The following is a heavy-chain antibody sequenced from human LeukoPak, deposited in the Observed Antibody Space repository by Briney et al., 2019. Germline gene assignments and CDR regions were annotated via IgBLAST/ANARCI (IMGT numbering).Heavy chain of an antibody. Sequence: GGYLRLSCAASGFTFSSYAMNWVRQAPGKGLEWVSAISGSGGSTYYADSVKGRFTISRDNSKNTLYLQMKSLRADDTAVYYCAKDDGSGTTDYWGQGTLVTVSS. V-gene: IGHV3-23*01. J-gene: IGHJ4*02. CDR2: ISGSGGST. CDR3: AKDDGSGTTDY. CDR1: GFTFSSYA. D-gene: IGHD3-10*01.